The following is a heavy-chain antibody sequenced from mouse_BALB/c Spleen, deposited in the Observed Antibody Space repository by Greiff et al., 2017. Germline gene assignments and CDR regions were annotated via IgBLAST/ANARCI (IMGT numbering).Heavy chain of an antibody. Sequence: EADGGLVQPKGSLKLSCAASGFTFNTNAMNWVRQAPGKGLEWVARIRSKSNNYATYYADSVKDRFTISRDDSQSMLYLQMNNLKTEDTAMYYCVREGPGFAYWGQGTLVTVSA. V-gene: IGHV10S3*01. CDR1: GFTFNTNA. CDR2: IRSKSNNYAT. J-gene: IGHJ3*01. CDR3: VREGPGFAY.